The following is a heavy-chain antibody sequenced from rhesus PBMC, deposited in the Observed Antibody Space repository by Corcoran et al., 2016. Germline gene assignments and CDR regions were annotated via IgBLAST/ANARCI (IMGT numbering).Heavy chain of an antibody. J-gene: IGHJ4*01. Sequence: MPGKGLEWMGMIYPGDSDTRYSPSFQGQVTISADKSISTAYLQWSSLKASDTATYYCARDGGFDYWGQGVLVTVSS. CDR2: IYPGDSDT. D-gene: IGHD2-39*02. V-gene: IGHV5-2*01. CDR3: ARDGGFDY.